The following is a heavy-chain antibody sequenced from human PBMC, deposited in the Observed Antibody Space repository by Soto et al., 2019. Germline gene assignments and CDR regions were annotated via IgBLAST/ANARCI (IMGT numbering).Heavy chain of an antibody. V-gene: IGHV3-23*01. CDR2: LSGSGGST. CDR3: AKQQGPGTPYYYAMDV. D-gene: IGHD1-1*01. CDR1: GFTFSSYA. Sequence: EVQLLEAGGGLVQPGGSQRPSCAASGFTFSSYAMTWVRQAPGKGLEWVSTLSGSGGSTYYAASVKGRFTISRDNSKDTLYLQINSLRGEDTAVYFCAKQQGPGTPYYYAMDVWGQGTAVTVSS. J-gene: IGHJ6*02.